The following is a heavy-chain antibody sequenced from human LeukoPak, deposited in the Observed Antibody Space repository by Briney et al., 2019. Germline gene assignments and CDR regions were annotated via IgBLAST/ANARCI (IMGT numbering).Heavy chain of an antibody. CDR1: GYTFTSYA. D-gene: IGHD5-12*01. J-gene: IGHJ4*02. CDR2: INAGNGNT. CDR3: ARGGSPGYSGYGYYFDY. Sequence: ASVKVSCKASGYTFTSYAMRWVRQAPGQRLEWMGWINAGNGNTKYSQKLQGRVTMTTDTSTSTAYMELRSLRSDDTAVYYCARGGSPGYSGYGYYFDYWGQGTLVTVSS. V-gene: IGHV1-3*01.